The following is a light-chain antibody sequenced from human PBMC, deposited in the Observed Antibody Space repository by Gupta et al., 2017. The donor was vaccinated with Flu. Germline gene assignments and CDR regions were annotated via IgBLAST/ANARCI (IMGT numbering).Light chain of an antibody. CDR3: CSYAGSYTSWV. J-gene: IGLJ3*02. CDR1: SSHVGGYNY. V-gene: IGLV2-11*01. CDR2: DVS. Sequence: QSALTPPRAASGSPGPAVTLSCTRTSSHVGGYNYVPWYQQHPGKAPKLMIYDVSKRPSGVPDRFSGSKSGNTASLTISGLQAEDEADYYCCSYAGSYTSWVFGGGTKLTVL.